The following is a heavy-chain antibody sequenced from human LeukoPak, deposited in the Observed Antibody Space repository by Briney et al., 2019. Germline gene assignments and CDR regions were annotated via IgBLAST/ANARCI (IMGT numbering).Heavy chain of an antibody. D-gene: IGHD5-18*01. CDR2: IYYSGGT. CDR3: ASGGYSYGYSDY. Sequence: SETLSLTCTVPGGSISSYYWSWIRQPPGKGLEWIGYIYYSGGTNYNPSLKSRVTISVDTSKNQFSLKLSSVTAADTAVYYCASGGYSYGYSDYWGQGTLVTVSS. CDR1: GGSISSYY. J-gene: IGHJ4*02. V-gene: IGHV4-59*01.